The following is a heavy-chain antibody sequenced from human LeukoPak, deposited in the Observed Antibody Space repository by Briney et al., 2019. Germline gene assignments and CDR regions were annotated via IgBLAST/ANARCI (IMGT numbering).Heavy chain of an antibody. CDR2: ISSSGSTI. V-gene: IGHV3-48*03. CDR1: GFTFSSYA. D-gene: IGHD3-10*02. J-gene: IGHJ6*04. Sequence: PGGSLRLSCTASGFTFSSYAMTWVRQAPGKGLEWVSYISSSGSTIYYADSVKGRFTISRDNAKNSLYLQMNSLRAEDTAVYYCAELGITMIGGVWGKGTTVTISS. CDR3: AELGITMIGGV.